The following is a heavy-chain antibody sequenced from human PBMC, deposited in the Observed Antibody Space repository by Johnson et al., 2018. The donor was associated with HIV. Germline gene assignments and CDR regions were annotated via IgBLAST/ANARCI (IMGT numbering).Heavy chain of an antibody. CDR2: IRSIDYGGTT. V-gene: IGHV3-49*03. D-gene: IGHD6-6*01. CDR1: GFTFGDYA. Sequence: VQPVESGGGLVQPGRSLRLSCIGSGFTFGDYAFSWFRQAPGKGPEWVRFIRSIDYGGTTEYAASVKDRFTISRNDSKTIAYHQMRNLKTEDTAVYYCTTEAYSSSSAAFDIWGQGTMVTVSS. CDR3: TTEAYSSSSAAFDI. J-gene: IGHJ3*02.